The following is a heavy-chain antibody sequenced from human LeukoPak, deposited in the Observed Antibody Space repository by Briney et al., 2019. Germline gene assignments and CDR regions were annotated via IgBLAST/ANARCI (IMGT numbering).Heavy chain of an antibody. CDR2: FHPEDGET. V-gene: IGHV1-24*01. D-gene: IGHD3-22*01. J-gene: IGHJ4*02. CDR3: ATHGSSGYYVQDY. CDR1: GYTLTELS. Sequence: ASVKVSCKVSGYTLTELSMHWVRQAPGKGLEWMGGFHPEDGETIYAQKFQGRVTMTEDTSTDTAYMELSSLRSEDTAVYYCATHGSSGYYVQDYWGQGTLVTVSS.